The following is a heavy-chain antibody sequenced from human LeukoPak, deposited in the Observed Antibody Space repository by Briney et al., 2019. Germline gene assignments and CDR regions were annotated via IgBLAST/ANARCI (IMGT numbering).Heavy chain of an antibody. D-gene: IGHD6-13*01. V-gene: IGHV3-23*01. CDR1: GFTFSSYA. CDR3: AKREDSSDWYWSPEYFQH. J-gene: IGHJ1*01. Sequence: GGSLRLSCAASGFTFSSYAMSWVRQAPGKGLELVSDVSGGAGNTFYADSVKGRFTISRDNSKNTLYLHMNSLRAEDTAVYYCAKREDSSDWYWSPEYFQHWGQGTLVTVSS. CDR2: VSGGAGNT.